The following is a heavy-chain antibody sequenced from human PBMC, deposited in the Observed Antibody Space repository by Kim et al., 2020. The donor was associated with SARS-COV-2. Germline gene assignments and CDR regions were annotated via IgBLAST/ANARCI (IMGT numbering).Heavy chain of an antibody. CDR1: GFTFSSYA. J-gene: IGHJ5*02. CDR3: ALFRVNGLTPLAPGFDP. CDR2: ISGSGGST. Sequence: GGSLRLSCAASGFTFSSYAMSWVRQAPGKGLEWVSAISGSGGSTYYADSVKGRFTISRDNSKNTLYLQMNSLRAEDTAVYYCALFRVNGLTPLAPGFDPWGHGTLVTVSS. V-gene: IGHV3-23*01. D-gene: IGHD7-27*01.